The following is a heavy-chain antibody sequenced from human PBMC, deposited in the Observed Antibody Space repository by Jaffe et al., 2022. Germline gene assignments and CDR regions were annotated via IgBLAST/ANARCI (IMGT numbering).Heavy chain of an antibody. CDR2: IRHDGSNK. D-gene: IGHD5-12*01. CDR3: AKDPGHDLVIFDY. CDR1: GFTFSSYG. Sequence: QVQLVESGGGVVQPGGSLRLSCAASGFTFSSYGMHWVRQAPGKGLEWVSFIRHDGSNKYYTDSVKGRFTISRDNSENTLYLQMNTLRTEDTAVYYCAKDPGHDLVIFDYWGQGTLVTVSS. J-gene: IGHJ4*02. V-gene: IGHV3-30*02.